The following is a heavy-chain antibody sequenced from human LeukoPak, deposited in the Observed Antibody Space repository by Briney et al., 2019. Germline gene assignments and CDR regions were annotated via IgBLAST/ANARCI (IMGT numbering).Heavy chain of an antibody. CDR2: IYPGDSDT. D-gene: IGHD4-17*01. V-gene: IGHV5-51*01. Sequence: GESLKISCKGSGYAFTNYWIGWVRQMPGKGLEWMGIIYPGDSDTRYSPSFQGQVTISADKSISTAYLQWSSLKALDTAMYYCARQRGGYGDYEYYFDYWGQGTLVTVSS. J-gene: IGHJ4*02. CDR3: ARQRGGYGDYEYYFDY. CDR1: GYAFTNYW.